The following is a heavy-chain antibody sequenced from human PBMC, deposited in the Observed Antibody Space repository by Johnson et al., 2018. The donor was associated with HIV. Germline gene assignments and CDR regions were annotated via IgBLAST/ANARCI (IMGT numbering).Heavy chain of an antibody. CDR3: AREGGSYKDDAFDM. J-gene: IGHJ3*02. CDR1: GFTFSSYG. Sequence: QVQLVESGGGVVQPGRSLRLSCAASGFTFSSYGMHWVRQAPGKGLEWVAVISYDGSNKYYVDSLTGRLTISRDNAKNSLYLQMNSLRAEDTALYYCAREGGSYKDDAFDMWGQGTKITVSS. CDR2: ISYDGSNK. V-gene: IGHV3-30*03. D-gene: IGHD1-26*01.